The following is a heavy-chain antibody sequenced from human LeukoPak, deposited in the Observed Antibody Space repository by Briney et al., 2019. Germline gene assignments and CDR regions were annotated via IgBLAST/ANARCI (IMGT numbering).Heavy chain of an antibody. J-gene: IGHJ6*02. Sequence: GGSLRLSCAASGFTFSSYAMSWVRQAPGKGLEWVSGISGSAGSTVYADSVKGRFTISRDNSKNTLYLQMNSLRAEDTAVYYCAKGSSRPYSSSSVPYYYYGMDVWGQGTTVTVSS. CDR2: ISGSAGST. CDR3: AKGSSRPYSSSSVPYYYYGMDV. D-gene: IGHD6-6*01. V-gene: IGHV3-23*01. CDR1: GFTFSSYA.